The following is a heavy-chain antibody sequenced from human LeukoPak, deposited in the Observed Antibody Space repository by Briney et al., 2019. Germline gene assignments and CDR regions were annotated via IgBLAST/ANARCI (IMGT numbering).Heavy chain of an antibody. V-gene: IGHV4-30-4*01. Sequence: SETLSLTCTVSGGSISSGDYYWSWIRQPPGKGLEWIGYIYCSGSTYYNPSLKSRVTISVDTSKNQFSLKLSSVTAADTAVYYCARDRGSGRFDYWGQGTLVTVSS. J-gene: IGHJ4*02. CDR1: GGSISSGDYY. CDR2: IYCSGST. D-gene: IGHD3-3*01. CDR3: ARDRGSGRFDY.